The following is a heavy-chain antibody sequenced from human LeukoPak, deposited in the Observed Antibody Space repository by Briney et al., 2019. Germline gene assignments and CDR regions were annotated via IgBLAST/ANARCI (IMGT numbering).Heavy chain of an antibody. V-gene: IGHV3-53*01. CDR2: IYSGGGT. J-gene: IGHJ4*02. CDR3: ARALGSGWVYFL. CDR1: GFTVSSNY. D-gene: IGHD3-10*01. Sequence: GGSLRLSCAASGFTVSSNYMSWVRQAPGKGLECVSVIYSGGGTYYGDSVKGRFTISRDNAKNTLYLQMNSLRVEDTAVYYCARALGSGWVYFLGGQGTLVTVSS.